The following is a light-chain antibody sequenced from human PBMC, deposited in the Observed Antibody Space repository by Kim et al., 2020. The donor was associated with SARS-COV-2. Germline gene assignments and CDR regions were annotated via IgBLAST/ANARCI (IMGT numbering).Light chain of an antibody. CDR1: QNVSSN. J-gene: IGKJ2*01. V-gene: IGKV3-15*01. CDR3: QQHENWPYT. Sequence: EIVMTQSPVILSVSPGERATLSCRASQNVSSNLAWYQQKPGQAPRLLFYGASTRATGFLGRFSGSGSGTEFTLTISSLQSGDFAMYYCQQHENWPYTFGPGTKLEI. CDR2: GAS.